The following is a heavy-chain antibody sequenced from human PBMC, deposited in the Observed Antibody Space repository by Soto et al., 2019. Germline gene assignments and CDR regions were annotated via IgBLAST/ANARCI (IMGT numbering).Heavy chain of an antibody. CDR2: IIPIFGTA. D-gene: IGHD2-15*01. CDR1: GGTFSSYA. Sequence: SVKVSCKASGGTFSSYAISWVRQAPGQGLEWMGGIIPIFGTANYAQKFQGRVTITADESTSTAYMELSSLRSEDTAVYYCARESSDCSGGSCYSAWFDPWGQGTLVTVSS. J-gene: IGHJ5*02. CDR3: ARESSDCSGGSCYSAWFDP. V-gene: IGHV1-69*13.